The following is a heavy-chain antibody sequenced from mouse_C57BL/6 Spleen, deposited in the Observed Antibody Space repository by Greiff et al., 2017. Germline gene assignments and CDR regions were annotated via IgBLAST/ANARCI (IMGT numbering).Heavy chain of an antibody. Sequence: EVQRVESGGGLVQPGGSLKLSCAASGFTFSDYGMHWVRQAPEKGLEWVAYISSGSSTIYYADTVKGRFTISRDNAKNTLFLQMTSLRSEDTAMYYCAIYYRGAMDYWGQGTSVTVSS. D-gene: IGHD2-14*01. CDR2: ISSGSSTI. CDR3: AIYYRGAMDY. V-gene: IGHV5-17*01. CDR1: GFTFSDYG. J-gene: IGHJ4*01.